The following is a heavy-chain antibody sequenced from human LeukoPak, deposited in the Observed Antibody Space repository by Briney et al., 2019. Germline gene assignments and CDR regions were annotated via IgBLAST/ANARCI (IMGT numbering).Heavy chain of an antibody. D-gene: IGHD3-10*01. CDR1: GGSISSYY. Sequence: PSETLSLTCTVSGGSISSYYWSWTRQPPGKGLEWIGYIYYSGSTNYNPSLKSRVTISVDTSKNQFSLKLSSVTAADTAVYYCATTYYYGSGSSVEFDPWGQGTLVTVSS. J-gene: IGHJ5*02. V-gene: IGHV4-59*08. CDR3: ATTYYYGSGSSVEFDP. CDR2: IYYSGST.